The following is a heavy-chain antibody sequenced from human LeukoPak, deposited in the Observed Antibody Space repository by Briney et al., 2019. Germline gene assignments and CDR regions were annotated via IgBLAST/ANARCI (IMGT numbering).Heavy chain of an antibody. Sequence: GASVKVSCKASGGTFSSYAISWVRQAPGQGLEWMGGIIPIFGTANYAQKLQGRVTMTTDTSTSTAYMELRSLRSDDTAVYYCARDMRRRADTLLPMIVVVRGPKKDAFDIWGQGTMVTVSS. CDR2: IIPIFGTA. D-gene: IGHD3-22*01. J-gene: IGHJ3*02. CDR3: ARDMRRRADTLLPMIVVVRGPKKDAFDI. V-gene: IGHV1-69*05. CDR1: GGTFSSYA.